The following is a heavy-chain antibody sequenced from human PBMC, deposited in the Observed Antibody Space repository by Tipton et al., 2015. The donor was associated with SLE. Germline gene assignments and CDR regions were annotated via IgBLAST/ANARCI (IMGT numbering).Heavy chain of an antibody. D-gene: IGHD4-17*01. CDR3: ARRPRDDYGDYYYFDY. Sequence: LRLSCAVYGGSFSGYYWSWIRQPPGKGLEWIGSIYYSGSTYYNPSLKSRVTISVDTSKNQFSLKLSSVTAADTAVYYCARRPRDDYGDYYYFDYWGQGTLVTVSS. J-gene: IGHJ4*02. CDR2: IYYSGST. CDR1: GGSFSGYY. V-gene: IGHV4-34*01.